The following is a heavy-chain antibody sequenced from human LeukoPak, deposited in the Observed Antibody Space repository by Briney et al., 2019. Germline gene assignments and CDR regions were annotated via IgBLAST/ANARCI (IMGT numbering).Heavy chain of an antibody. Sequence: SETLSLTCAVSGYSISSGYYWGWIRQPPGKGLEWIGSIYHSGSTYYNPSLKSRVTISVDTSKNQFSLKLSSVTAADTAVYYCARDGSSGWYADYWGQGTPVTVSS. CDR1: GYSISSGYY. CDR3: ARDGSSGWYADY. D-gene: IGHD6-19*01. J-gene: IGHJ4*02. CDR2: IYHSGST. V-gene: IGHV4-38-2*02.